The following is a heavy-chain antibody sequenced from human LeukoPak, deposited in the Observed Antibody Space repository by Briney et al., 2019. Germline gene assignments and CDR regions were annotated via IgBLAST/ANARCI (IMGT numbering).Heavy chain of an antibody. V-gene: IGHV4-59*01. CDR2: IYYSGST. CDR3: AREGNSGSDFGY. D-gene: IGHD1-26*01. CDR1: GGSISSYY. Sequence: PSETLSLTCTVSGGSISSYYWSWIRQPPGKGLEWIGYIYYSGSTNYNPSLKSRVTISVDTSKNQFSLKLSSVTAADTAVYYCAREGNSGSDFGYWGQGTLVTVSS. J-gene: IGHJ4*02.